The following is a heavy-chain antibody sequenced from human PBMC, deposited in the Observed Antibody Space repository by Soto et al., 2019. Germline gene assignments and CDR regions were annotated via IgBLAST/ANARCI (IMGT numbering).Heavy chain of an antibody. Sequence: ASVKVSCKASGYTFTSYYMHWVRQAPGQGLEWMGIINPSGGSTSYAQKFQGRVTMTRDTSTSTVYMELSSLKASDTAMYYCARHPSRYNWNYPDDAFDIWGQGTMVTVSS. CDR3: ARHPSRYNWNYPDDAFDI. J-gene: IGHJ3*02. V-gene: IGHV1-46*01. CDR1: GYTFTSYY. D-gene: IGHD1-7*01. CDR2: INPSGGST.